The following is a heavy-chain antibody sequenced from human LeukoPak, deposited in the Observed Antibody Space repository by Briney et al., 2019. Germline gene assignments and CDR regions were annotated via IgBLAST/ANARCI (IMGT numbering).Heavy chain of an antibody. Sequence: SETLSLTCTVSGGSISSYYWSWIRQPPGKGLEWIGYIYYSGSTNYNPSLKSRVTISVDTSKNQFSLKLSSVTAADTAVYYCARYDSSGFALENWGQGTLVTVSS. CDR3: ARYDSSGFALEN. D-gene: IGHD3-22*01. J-gene: IGHJ4*02. CDR1: GGSISSYY. CDR2: IYYSGST. V-gene: IGHV4-59*01.